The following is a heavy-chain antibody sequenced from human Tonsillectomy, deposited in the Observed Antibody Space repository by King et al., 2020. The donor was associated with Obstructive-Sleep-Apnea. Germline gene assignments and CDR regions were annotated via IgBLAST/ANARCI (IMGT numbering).Heavy chain of an antibody. CDR1: GGSISNYY. CDR3: ARVGGHPWYFDY. D-gene: IGHD3-10*01. J-gene: IGHJ4*02. V-gene: IGHV4-59*08. CDR2: IYYSGST. Sequence: VQLQESGPGLVKPSETLSLTCTVSGGSISNYYWSWIRQPPGKGLEWIGYIYYSGSTKYNPSLKSRVTISVDTSKNKFSLKLSSVTAADTAVYYCARVGGHPWYFDYWGQGTLVTVSS.